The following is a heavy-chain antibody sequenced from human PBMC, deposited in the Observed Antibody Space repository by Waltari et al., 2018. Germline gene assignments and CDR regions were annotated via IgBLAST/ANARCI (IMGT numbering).Heavy chain of an antibody. CDR2: INPHSGEV. CDR3: SDSSGP. J-gene: IGHJ5*02. V-gene: IGHV1-8*01. D-gene: IGHD3-22*01. CDR1: GYSFTSYD. Sequence: VQLVQSGAEVKKPGAAVKVSCEASGYSFTSYDVNWGRQATGQGLEWMGWINPHSGEVGYTQRFQGRITMTRNTSINTVYMELSSLTADDTATYYCSDSSGPWGQGTLVTVSS.